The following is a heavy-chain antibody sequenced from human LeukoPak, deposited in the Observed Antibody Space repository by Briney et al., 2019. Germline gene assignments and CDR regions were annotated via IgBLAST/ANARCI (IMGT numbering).Heavy chain of an antibody. CDR2: ISAYKGNT. V-gene: IGHV1-18*01. CDR1: GYTFTSYG. J-gene: IGHJ4*02. CDR3: ARDSYDSSGYYFNLYYFDY. Sequence: GASVKVSCKASGYTFTSYGISWVRQAPGQGLEWMGWISAYKGNTNYAQKLQGRVTMTTDTSTSTAYMELRSLRSDDTAVYYCARDSYDSSGYYFNLYYFDYWGQGTLVTVSS. D-gene: IGHD3-22*01.